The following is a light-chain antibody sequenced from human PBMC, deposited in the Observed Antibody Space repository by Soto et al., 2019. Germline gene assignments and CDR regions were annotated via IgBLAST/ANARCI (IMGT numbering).Light chain of an antibody. CDR3: QQLNSYPQT. Sequence: IHLTQSPSSLSASVGDRVTITFQASRGISSYLAWYQQKPGKAPKLLVYSASTLQSGVPSRFSGSGSGPDFTLTISSLQPEDSATYFCQQLNSYPQTFGQGTRLEI. J-gene: IGKJ5*01. V-gene: IGKV1-9*01. CDR1: RGISSY. CDR2: SAS.